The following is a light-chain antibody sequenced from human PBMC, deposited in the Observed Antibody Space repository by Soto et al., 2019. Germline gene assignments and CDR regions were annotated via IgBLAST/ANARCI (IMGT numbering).Light chain of an antibody. J-gene: IGKJ2*01. Sequence: DIVMTQSPDSQAVSLGERATINCKSSQNILYSSNNNNYLAWYQQKPGQPPKLLIYWASTRGSGVPDRFSGSGSGTDFTLTISSLQAEDVAVYYCQQYYDIPYTFGQGTRLEIK. CDR3: QQYYDIPYT. CDR1: QNILYSSNNNNY. V-gene: IGKV4-1*01. CDR2: WAS.